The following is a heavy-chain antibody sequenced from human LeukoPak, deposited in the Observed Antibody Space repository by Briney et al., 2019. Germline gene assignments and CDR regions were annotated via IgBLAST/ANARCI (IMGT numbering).Heavy chain of an antibody. V-gene: IGHV1-18*01. D-gene: IGHD3-9*01. CDR2: ISAYNGNT. CDR1: GYTFTSYG. CDR3: ARGSERYFDWDPQMDV. J-gene: IGHJ6*04. Sequence: ASVKVSCMASGYTFTSYGISWVRQAPGQGLEWMGWISAYNGNTNYAQKLQGRVTMTTDTSTSTAYMELRSLRSDDTAVYYCARGSERYFDWDPQMDVWGKGTTVTVSS.